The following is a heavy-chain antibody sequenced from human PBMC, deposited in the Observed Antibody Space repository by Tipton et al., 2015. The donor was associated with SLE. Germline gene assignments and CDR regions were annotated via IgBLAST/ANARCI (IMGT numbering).Heavy chain of an antibody. D-gene: IGHD3-22*01. Sequence: TLSLTCTVSGGSISSYYWSWIRQPAGKGLEWIGRIYTSGSTNYNPSLKSRVTMSVDTSKNQFSLKLSSVTAADTAVYYCARGTAFRPRSYYYDSSGYRHFDYWGQGTLVTVSS. CDR1: GGSISSYY. CDR2: IYTSGST. CDR3: ARGTAFRPRSYYYDSSGYRHFDY. J-gene: IGHJ4*02. V-gene: IGHV4-4*07.